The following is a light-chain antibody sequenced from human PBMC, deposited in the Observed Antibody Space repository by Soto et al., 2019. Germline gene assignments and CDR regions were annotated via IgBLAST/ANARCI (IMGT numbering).Light chain of an antibody. CDR3: SSYSISTTHV. CDR1: SSDVCGYDY. J-gene: IGLJ1*01. CDR2: EVN. V-gene: IGLV2-14*01. Sequence: QSVLPTPASVSGSPGQSITISCTGTSSDVCGYDYVSWYQLHPGKAAKLMVFEVNNRPSGVSYRFSGSKSGNTASLTISGLQADAEADYFRSSYSISTTHVFAAGTKVAVL.